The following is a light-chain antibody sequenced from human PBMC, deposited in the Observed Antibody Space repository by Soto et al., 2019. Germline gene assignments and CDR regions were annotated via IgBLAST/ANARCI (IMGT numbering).Light chain of an antibody. CDR1: SGDVGGYDY. J-gene: IGLJ2*01. CDR2: EVS. V-gene: IGLV2-8*01. CDR3: SSDAGSNILV. Sequence: QSALTQPPSASGSPGQSVTISCSGTSGDVGGYDYVSWYQQRPGKAPKLLIYEVSKRPSGVPDRFSGSKSGNTASLTVSGLQAEDEADYYCSSDAGSNILVFGGGTKLTVL.